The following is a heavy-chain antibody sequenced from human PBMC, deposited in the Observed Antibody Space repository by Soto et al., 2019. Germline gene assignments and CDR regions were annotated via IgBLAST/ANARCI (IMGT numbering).Heavy chain of an antibody. J-gene: IGHJ6*02. Sequence: PGGSLRLSCAASGFTFSSYGMHWVRQAPGKGLEWVAVIWYDGSNKYYADSVKGRFTISRDNSKNTLYLQMNSLRAEDTAVYYCARDLDSSSWFVGRPPYHYYRMDVWGQGSTVPVSS. CDR1: GFTFSSYG. D-gene: IGHD6-13*01. V-gene: IGHV3-33*01. CDR3: ARDLDSSSWFVGRPPYHYYRMDV. CDR2: IWYDGSNK.